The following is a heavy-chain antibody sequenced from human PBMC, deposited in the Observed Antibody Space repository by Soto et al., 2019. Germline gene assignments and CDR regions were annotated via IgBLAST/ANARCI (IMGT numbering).Heavy chain of an antibody. D-gene: IGHD3-16*01. V-gene: IGHV4-61*05. Sequence: SETLSLTCTVSGGSIRSSSYYWGWIRQPPGKGLEWIGYIYYSGSTNYNPSLKSRVTISVDTSKNQFSLKLSSVTAADTAVYYCARRWGDYFDYWGQGTLVTVSS. CDR2: IYYSGST. CDR1: GGSIRSSSYY. J-gene: IGHJ4*02. CDR3: ARRWGDYFDY.